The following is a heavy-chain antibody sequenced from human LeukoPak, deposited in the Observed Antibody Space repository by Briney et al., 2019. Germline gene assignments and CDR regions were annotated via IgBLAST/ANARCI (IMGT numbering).Heavy chain of an antibody. CDR3: ARKYCSGGSCYFDY. J-gene: IGHJ4*02. CDR1: GGTFSSYA. Sequence: GASVKVSCKASGGTFSSYAISWVRQAPGQGREGMGGIIPIFGTANYAQKFQGRVTITADESTSTAYMELSSLRSEDTAVYYCARKYCSGGSCYFDYWGQGTLVTVSS. V-gene: IGHV1-69*13. D-gene: IGHD2-15*01. CDR2: IIPIFGTA.